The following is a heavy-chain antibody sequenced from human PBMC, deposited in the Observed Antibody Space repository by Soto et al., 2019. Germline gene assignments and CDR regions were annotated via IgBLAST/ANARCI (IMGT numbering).Heavy chain of an antibody. CDR2: FIPIFVSA. Sequence: SVKVSCKASGGTVSSYAVTWVRQAPGKGLEWMGVFIPIFVSAHYAPKFQGRITITADESTSTAYMELSGLTSEDTAIYYCARDVSSDTTGFRGYDLWGQGTQVTVSS. D-gene: IGHD3-10*01. CDR3: ARDVSSDTTGFRGYDL. V-gene: IGHV1-69*13. J-gene: IGHJ4*02. CDR1: GGTVSSYA.